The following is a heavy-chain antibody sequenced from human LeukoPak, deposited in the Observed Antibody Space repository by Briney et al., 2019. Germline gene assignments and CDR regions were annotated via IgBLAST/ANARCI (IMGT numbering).Heavy chain of an antibody. CDR3: ARDRPNGSGSYYNPHDAFDI. CDR1: GYTFTSYG. J-gene: IGHJ3*02. V-gene: IGHV1-18*01. Sequence: ASVKVSCKASGYTFTSYGISWVRQAPGQGLEWMGWISAYNGNTNYAQKLQGRVTMTTDTSTSTAYMELRSLRSDDTAVYYCARDRPNGSGSYYNPHDAFDIWGQGTMVAVSS. D-gene: IGHD3-10*01. CDR2: ISAYNGNT.